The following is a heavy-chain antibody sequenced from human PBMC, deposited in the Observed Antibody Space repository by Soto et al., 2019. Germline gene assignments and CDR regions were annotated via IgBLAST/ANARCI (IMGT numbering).Heavy chain of an antibody. D-gene: IGHD3-3*01. Sequence: SETLSLTCAVYGGSFSGYYWSWIRQPPGKGLEWIGEINHSGSTNYNPSLKSRVTISVDTSKNQFSLKLSSVTAADTAVYYCSFWSGYYDYYYYMDVWGKGTTVTVSS. CDR2: INHSGST. CDR3: SFWSGYYDYYYYMDV. CDR1: GGSFSGYY. J-gene: IGHJ6*03. V-gene: IGHV4-34*01.